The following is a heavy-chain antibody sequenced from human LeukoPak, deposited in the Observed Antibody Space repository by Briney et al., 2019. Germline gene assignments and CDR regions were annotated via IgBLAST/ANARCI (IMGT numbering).Heavy chain of an antibody. CDR1: GGSFSGYY. Sequence: SETLSLTCAVYGGSFSGYYWSWIRQPPGKGLEWIGEINHSGSTNYNPSLKSRVTISVDTSKNQFSLKLSSVTAADTAVYYCARVVLPRLGELSFRSSRPHFDYWGQGTLVTVSS. CDR3: ARVVLPRLGELSFRSSRPHFDY. D-gene: IGHD3-16*02. CDR2: INHSGST. V-gene: IGHV4-34*01. J-gene: IGHJ4*02.